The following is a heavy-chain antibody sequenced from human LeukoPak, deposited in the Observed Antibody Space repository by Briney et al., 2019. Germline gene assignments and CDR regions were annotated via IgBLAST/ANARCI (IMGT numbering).Heavy chain of an antibody. D-gene: IGHD4-11*01. J-gene: IGHJ5*02. Sequence: PSETLSLTCTVSGGSISSGGYYWSWIRQHPGKGLEWIGYIYYSGNTYYSPSLKSRLTISIETPKNQFSLKLRSVTAADTAVYYCARGQDDYSSFYTWFDPWGQGTLVTVSS. CDR3: ARGQDDYSSFYTWFDP. V-gene: IGHV4-31*03. CDR2: IYYSGNT. CDR1: GGSISSGGYY.